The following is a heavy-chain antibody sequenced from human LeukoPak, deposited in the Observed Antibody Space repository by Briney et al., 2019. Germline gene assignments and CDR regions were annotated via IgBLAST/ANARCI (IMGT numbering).Heavy chain of an antibody. CDR3: ARPAVGNTIFGARPRWFDP. J-gene: IGHJ5*02. Sequence: PSETLSLTCTVSGGSISSSSYYWGWIRQPPGKGLEWIGSIYYSGSTYYNPSLKSRVTISVDTSKNQFSLKLSSVTAADTAVYYCARPAVGNTIFGARPRWFDPWGQGTLVTVSS. CDR1: GGSISSSSYY. V-gene: IGHV4-39*01. CDR2: IYYSGST. D-gene: IGHD3-3*01.